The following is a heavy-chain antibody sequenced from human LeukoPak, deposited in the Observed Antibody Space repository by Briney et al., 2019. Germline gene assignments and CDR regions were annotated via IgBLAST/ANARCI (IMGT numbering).Heavy chain of an antibody. CDR2: ISWNSGSI. CDR1: GFTFDDYA. J-gene: IGHJ3*02. V-gene: IGHV3-9*01. Sequence: GRSLRLSCAASGFTFDDYAMHWVRQAPGKGLEWVSGISWNSGSIGYADSVKSRFTISRDNAKNSLYLQMNSLRAEDTALYYCARTTVRDAFDIWGQGTMVTVSS. CDR3: ARTTVRDAFDI. D-gene: IGHD4-11*01.